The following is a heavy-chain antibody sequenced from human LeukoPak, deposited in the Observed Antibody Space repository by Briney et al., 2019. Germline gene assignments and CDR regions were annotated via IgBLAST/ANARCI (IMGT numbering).Heavy chain of an antibody. J-gene: IGHJ4*02. Sequence: GGSLRLSCAASGFTFSSYVMHWVRQAPGKGLEWVAFIRYDGSNEYYADSVKGRFTTSRDTSKNTLYLQMNSLRAEDTAVYYCAKECRSYYDSSGCQDYWGQGTLVTVSS. CDR3: AKECRSYYDSSGCQDY. D-gene: IGHD3-22*01. V-gene: IGHV3-30*02. CDR1: GFTFSSYV. CDR2: IRYDGSNE.